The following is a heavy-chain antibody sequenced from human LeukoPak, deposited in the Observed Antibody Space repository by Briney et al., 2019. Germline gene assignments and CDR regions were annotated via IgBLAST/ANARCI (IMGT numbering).Heavy chain of an antibody. CDR2: IHHSGST. V-gene: IGHV4-38-2*02. Sequence: SETLSLTCTVSGYSISSGSYWDWIRQPPGKGLEWIGSIHHSGSTYYNSSLKSRVTISVDTSKNQFSLKLSSVTAADTAVYYCAGWGGSYPTWGQGTLVTVSS. J-gene: IGHJ5*02. CDR3: AGWGGSYPT. D-gene: IGHD1-26*01. CDR1: GYSISSGSY.